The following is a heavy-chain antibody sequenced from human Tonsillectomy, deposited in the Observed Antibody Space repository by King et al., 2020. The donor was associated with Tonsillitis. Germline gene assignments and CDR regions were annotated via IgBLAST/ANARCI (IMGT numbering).Heavy chain of an antibody. D-gene: IGHD3-22*01. V-gene: IGHV1-18*04. CDR2: ISAYSGDT. J-gene: IGHJ4*02. CDR1: GFTFTNYG. CDR3: ARSDYYDSSGYYIFRY. Sequence: QLVQSGAVVKKPGASVKVSCKASGFTFTNYGISWVRQAPGQGLEWMGWISAYSGDTNYAQKLQGRVTMTTDTSTSTAYMELRSLRSDDTAVYYCARSDYYDSSGYYIFRYWGQGTLVTVSS.